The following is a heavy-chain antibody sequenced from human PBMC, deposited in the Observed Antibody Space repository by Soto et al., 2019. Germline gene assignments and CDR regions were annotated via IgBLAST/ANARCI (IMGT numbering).Heavy chain of an antibody. J-gene: IGHJ6*02. CDR3: ARGDPLLWFGEKVYYGMDV. V-gene: IGHV4-59*11. D-gene: IGHD3-10*01. Sequence: SETLSLTCSVSGGSISSHYWSWIRQTPGKGLEWIGYIDYSGSTNYNPSLKSRVTISVDTSKNQFSLKLSSVTAADTAVYYCARGDPLLWFGEKVYYGMDVWGQGTTVTVSS. CDR1: GGSISSHY. CDR2: IDYSGST.